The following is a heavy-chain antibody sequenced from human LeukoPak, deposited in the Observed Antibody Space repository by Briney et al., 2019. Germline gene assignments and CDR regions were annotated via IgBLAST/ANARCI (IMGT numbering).Heavy chain of an antibody. Sequence: SETLSLTCTVYGGSISSSSYYWGWIRQPPGKGLEWIVSLFYSGSTYYDPSLKSRVTISVDTSKNQFSLKVTSVTAADTAVYYCARHSRYGLYYFDYWGQGTLVTVSS. V-gene: IGHV4-39*01. D-gene: IGHD5-18*01. CDR3: ARHSRYGLYYFDY. CDR1: GGSISSSSYY. J-gene: IGHJ4*02. CDR2: LFYSGST.